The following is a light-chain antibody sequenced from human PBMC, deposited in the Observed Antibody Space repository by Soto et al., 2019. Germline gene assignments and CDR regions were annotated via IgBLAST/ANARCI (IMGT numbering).Light chain of an antibody. J-gene: IGKJ5*01. CDR3: QKYNIWPKVT. CDR2: SAS. Sequence: EMVMTQSPATLSASPGATAPLSCMASQTVGGNLAWYQHKPGQAPRLLVYSASTRATGVPARFSGSGSETEFTLTTSRLKSDDFAVYYCQKYNIWPKVTVGKGPRREIK. CDR1: QTVGGN. V-gene: IGKV3D-15*01.